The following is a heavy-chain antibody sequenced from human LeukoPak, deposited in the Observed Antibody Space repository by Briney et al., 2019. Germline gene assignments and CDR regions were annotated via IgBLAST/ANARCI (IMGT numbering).Heavy chain of an antibody. CDR1: GYSFTSYW. D-gene: IGHD2-2*03. V-gene: IGHV5-51*01. CDR2: IYAGDYDT. Sequence: GVPLKISSQGSGYSFTSYWIGWARPSPGKGREWMGMIYAGDYDTRYSPSFQRQATISTDKSISTAYLQWSSLKASDTAMYYCARHGYCSSTSCYPDYWGQGTLVTVSS. J-gene: IGHJ4*02. CDR3: ARHGYCSSTSCYPDY.